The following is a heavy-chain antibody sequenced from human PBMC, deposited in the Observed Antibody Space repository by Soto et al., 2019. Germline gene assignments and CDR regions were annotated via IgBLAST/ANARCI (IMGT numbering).Heavy chain of an antibody. CDR1: GFIFSSYG. Sequence: QEQLVQSGGGVVQPGRSLRLSCAASGFIFSSYGMHWVRQAPGKGLEWVAVISYDGSNEYYADSVQGRFIISRDNSKQALYLQMNSLTTADTGVYFSATLLSEGIIVVGPSGGAGDYWGQGTLVTVS. D-gene: IGHD2-2*01. J-gene: IGHJ4*02. CDR2: ISYDGSNE. V-gene: IGHV3-30*03. CDR3: ATLLSEGIIVVGPSGGAGDY.